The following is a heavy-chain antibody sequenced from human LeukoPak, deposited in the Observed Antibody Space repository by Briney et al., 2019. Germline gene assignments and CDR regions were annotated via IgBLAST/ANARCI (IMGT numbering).Heavy chain of an antibody. CDR3: ARDPALAARGDY. D-gene: IGHD6-6*01. J-gene: IGHJ4*02. CDR2: ISSSSSYI. V-gene: IGHV3-21*01. CDR1: GFTFSSYS. Sequence: GGSLRLSCAASGFTFSSYSMNWVRQAPGKGLEWVSSISSSSSYIYYADSVKGRFTMSRDNAKNSLYLQMNSLRAEDTAVYYCARDPALAARGDYWGRGTLVTVSS.